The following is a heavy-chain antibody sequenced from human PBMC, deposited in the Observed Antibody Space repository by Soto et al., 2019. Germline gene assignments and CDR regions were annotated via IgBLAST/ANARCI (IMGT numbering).Heavy chain of an antibody. V-gene: IGHV1-46*01. CDR3: ARDKGGSYARGERQATYYYYGMDV. Sequence: ASVKVSCKASGYTFTSYYMHWVRQAPGQGLEWMGIINPSGGSTSYAQKFQGRVTMTRDTSTSTVYMELSSLRSEDTAVYYGARDKGGSYARGERQATYYYYGMDVWGQGTTVTVSS. CDR1: GYTFTSYY. CDR2: INPSGGST. D-gene: IGHD1-26*01. J-gene: IGHJ6*02.